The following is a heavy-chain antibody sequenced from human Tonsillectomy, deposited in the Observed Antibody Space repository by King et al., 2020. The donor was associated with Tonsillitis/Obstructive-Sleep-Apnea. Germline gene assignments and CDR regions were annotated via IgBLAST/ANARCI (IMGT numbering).Heavy chain of an antibody. V-gene: IGHV4-4*07. CDR3: ARDLDYGGNSGLFR. D-gene: IGHD4-23*01. CDR1: GGSISSYY. J-gene: IGHJ4*02. Sequence: QLQESGPGLVKPSETLSLTCTVSGGSISSYYWSWIRQPAGKGLEWIGRIYTSGSTNYNPSLMSRVTMSVDTSKNQFSLKLSSVTAADTAVYYCARDLDYGGNSGLFRWGQGTLVTVSS. CDR2: IYTSGST.